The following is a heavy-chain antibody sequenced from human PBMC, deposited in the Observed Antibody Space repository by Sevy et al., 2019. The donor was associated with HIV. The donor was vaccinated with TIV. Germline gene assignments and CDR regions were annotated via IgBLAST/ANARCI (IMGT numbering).Heavy chain of an antibody. CDR1: GYIFSDYN. Sequence: ASVKVSCKTTGYIFSDYNMHWVRQAPGQGLEWMALINPNSGVTIYAHNFRGRVSVTRDTSMSTAYMELSGLTSDDTAGYYCVREDINAPRTLLSFDIWGQGTMVTVSS. D-gene: IGHD3-3*01. J-gene: IGHJ3*02. CDR3: VREDINAPRTLLSFDI. V-gene: IGHV1-2*06. CDR2: INPNSGVT.